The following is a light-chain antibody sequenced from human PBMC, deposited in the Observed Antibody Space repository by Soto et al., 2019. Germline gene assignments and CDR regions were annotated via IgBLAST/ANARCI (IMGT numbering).Light chain of an antibody. CDR1: QSVSSY. CDR3: QPRSNLYT. Sequence: EIVLTQSPATLSLSPGERATLSCRASQSVSSYLAWYQQKPGQAPRLLIYDASNRATGIPARFSGSGSGTDFTLTISSLEPEAFEDYYCQPRSNLYTFGQGTKLEIK. V-gene: IGKV3-11*01. CDR2: DAS. J-gene: IGKJ2*01.